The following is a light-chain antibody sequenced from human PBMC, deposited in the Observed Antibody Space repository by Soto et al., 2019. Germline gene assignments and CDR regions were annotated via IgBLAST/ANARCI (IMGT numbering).Light chain of an antibody. Sequence: EIVLTQSPGTLSLSPGERATLSCRASQSVSSSYLAWYQQKPGQAPRLLIYGASSRATGIPDRFSGSGSGTDFTLTISRLAPEDFAVYYCQQYGSSRDTFGQGTKLEIK. CDR3: QQYGSSRDT. V-gene: IGKV3-20*01. CDR1: QSVSSSY. J-gene: IGKJ2*01. CDR2: GAS.